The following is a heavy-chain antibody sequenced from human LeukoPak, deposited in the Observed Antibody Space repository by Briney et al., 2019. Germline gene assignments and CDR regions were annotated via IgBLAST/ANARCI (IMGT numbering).Heavy chain of an antibody. CDR3: ARDRRDGYNYDY. D-gene: IGHD5-24*01. Sequence: PGGSLRLSCAASGFTVSSNYMSWVRQAPGKGLEWIGSIYHSGSTYYNPSLKSRVTISVDTSKNQFSLKLSSVTAADTAVYYCARDRRDGYNYDYWGQGTLVTVSS. CDR2: IYHSGST. J-gene: IGHJ4*02. CDR1: GFTVSSNY. V-gene: IGHV4-4*02.